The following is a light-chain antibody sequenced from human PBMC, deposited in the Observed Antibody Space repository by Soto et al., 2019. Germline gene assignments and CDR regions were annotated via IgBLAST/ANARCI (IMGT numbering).Light chain of an antibody. CDR1: QSTTAW. J-gene: IGKJ2*01. Sequence: GARVTITCRTSQSTTAWLAWYQQKPGKAPKLLIYKTSLLESGVPSRFSGSGSGTEFTLTISSLQPDDFASYYCQQYNPYSYTFGQGTKLEIK. CDR3: QQYNPYSYT. CDR2: KTS. V-gene: IGKV1-5*03.